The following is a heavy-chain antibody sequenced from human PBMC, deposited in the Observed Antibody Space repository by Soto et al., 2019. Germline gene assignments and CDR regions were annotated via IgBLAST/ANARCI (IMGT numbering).Heavy chain of an antibody. CDR3: ATPVVRFLEWTTDY. J-gene: IGHJ4*02. CDR2: ITNGGTTI. V-gene: IGHV3-48*02. Sequence: GGSLRLSCAASGFTFSSYSMNWVRQAPGKGLEWISYITNGGTTIYYADSVKGRFTISRDDAKNSLYLHMNSLRDDDTAVYYCATPVVRFLEWTTDYWGQGTLVTVSS. D-gene: IGHD3-3*01. CDR1: GFTFSSYS.